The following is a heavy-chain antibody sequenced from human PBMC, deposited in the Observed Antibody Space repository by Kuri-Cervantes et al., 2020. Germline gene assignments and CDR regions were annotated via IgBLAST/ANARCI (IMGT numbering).Heavy chain of an antibody. Sequence: GESLKISCAASGFTFSSSGMYWVRQAPGKGLEWVAVIWYDGSNKYYAESVKGRFTISRDNAKNSLYLQMNSLRAEDTAVYYCARETRDYGDANYYYYMDVWGKGTTVTVSS. CDR3: ARETRDYGDANYYYYMDV. J-gene: IGHJ6*03. CDR2: IWYDGSNK. V-gene: IGHV3-33*01. CDR1: GFTFSSSG. D-gene: IGHD4-17*01.